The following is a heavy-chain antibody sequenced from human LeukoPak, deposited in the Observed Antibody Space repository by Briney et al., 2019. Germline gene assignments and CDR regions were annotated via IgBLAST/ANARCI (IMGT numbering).Heavy chain of an antibody. D-gene: IGHD6-19*01. CDR1: RFIFSSYW. J-gene: IGHJ4*02. Sequence: PGGSLRLSCATSRFIFSSYWMTWVRRTPGKGLEWVANIKQDGSEKYYVDSVKGRFTISRDNAKNSLYLQMNSLRAEDTAVYYCAREGSGCPDYWGQGTLVIVSS. CDR3: AREGSGCPDY. V-gene: IGHV3-7*03. CDR2: IKQDGSEK.